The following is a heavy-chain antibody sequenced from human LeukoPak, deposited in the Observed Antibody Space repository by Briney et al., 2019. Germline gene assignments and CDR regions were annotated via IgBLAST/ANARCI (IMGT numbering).Heavy chain of an antibody. D-gene: IGHD3-10*01. CDR1: GYTFNRYG. Sequence: ASVKVSCKASGYTFNRYGISWVRQAPGQGLEWMGWIGSYNGNTNYAQKLQGRATMTTDTSTSTAYMELRSLRSDDTAVYYCARRITMVRGVFDYWGQGTLVTVSS. CDR3: ARRITMVRGVFDY. CDR2: IGSYNGNT. J-gene: IGHJ4*02. V-gene: IGHV1-18*01.